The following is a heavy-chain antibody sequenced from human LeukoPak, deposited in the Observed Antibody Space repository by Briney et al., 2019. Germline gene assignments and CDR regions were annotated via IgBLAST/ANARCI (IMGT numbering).Heavy chain of an antibody. Sequence: GGSLRLSCAASGFTFSSYAMSWVRQAPGKGLEWVSAISGSGGSTYYADSVKGRFTISRDNSRNTLYLQMNSLRAGDTAVYYCAKSFRSTSLDYWGQGTLVTVSS. D-gene: IGHD2-2*01. J-gene: IGHJ4*02. CDR3: AKSFRSTSLDY. V-gene: IGHV3-23*01. CDR2: ISGSGGST. CDR1: GFTFSSYA.